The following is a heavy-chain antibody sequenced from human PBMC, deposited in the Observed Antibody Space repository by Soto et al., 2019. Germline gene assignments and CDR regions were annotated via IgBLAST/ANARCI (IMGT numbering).Heavy chain of an antibody. D-gene: IGHD6-19*01. V-gene: IGHV3-23*01. J-gene: IGHJ4*02. CDR1: GFTFSSYA. CDR2: ISGSGGST. Sequence: GGSLRLSCAASGFTFSSYAMSWVRQAPGKGLEWVSAISGSGGSTYYADSVKGRFTISRDNSKNTLYLQMNSLRAEDTAVYYCANSVGIAVAGTITPFDYWGQGTLVTVSS. CDR3: ANSVGIAVAGTITPFDY.